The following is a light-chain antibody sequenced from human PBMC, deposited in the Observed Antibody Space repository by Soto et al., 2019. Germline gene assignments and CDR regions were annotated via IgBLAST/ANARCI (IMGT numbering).Light chain of an antibody. CDR1: QGIRSA. Sequence: AIPVAQSPSSLSASVGDRVTITCRTSQGIRSALGWYQQKPGKAPTLLIYAASNLQSGVPSRFRGSRSGTEFTLTVSSLQPEDFATYYCLQDHDDSWTFGQGTKVDIK. CDR2: AAS. V-gene: IGKV1-6*01. J-gene: IGKJ1*01. CDR3: LQDHDDSWT.